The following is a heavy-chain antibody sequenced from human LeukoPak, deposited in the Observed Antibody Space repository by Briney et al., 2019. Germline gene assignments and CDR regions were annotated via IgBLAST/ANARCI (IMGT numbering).Heavy chain of an antibody. J-gene: IGHJ4*02. CDR2: IYYSGST. CDR3: ARGYYDFWSGYSPFDY. Sequence: SETLSLTCTVSGGSISSADYYWSWIRQPPGKGLEWIGYIYYSGSTYYNPSLKSRVTISVDTSKNQFSLKLSSVTAADTAVYYCARGYYDFWSGYSPFDYWGQGTLVTVSS. D-gene: IGHD3-3*01. V-gene: IGHV4-30-4*08. CDR1: GGSISSADYY.